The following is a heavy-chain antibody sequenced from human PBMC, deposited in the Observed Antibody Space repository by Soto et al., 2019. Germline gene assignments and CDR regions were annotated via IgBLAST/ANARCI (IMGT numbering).Heavy chain of an antibody. Sequence: SETLSLTCTVSGGSISNYFWHWIRQPPGKGLEWIGYIYYSGSTNYNPSLKSRVTISVDTSKNQFSLKLSSVTAADTAVYYCAASGSNGQFDFWAQGTLVTVAS. V-gene: IGHV4-59*01. D-gene: IGHD3-10*01. CDR1: GGSISNYF. CDR3: AASGSNGQFDF. J-gene: IGHJ4*02. CDR2: IYYSGST.